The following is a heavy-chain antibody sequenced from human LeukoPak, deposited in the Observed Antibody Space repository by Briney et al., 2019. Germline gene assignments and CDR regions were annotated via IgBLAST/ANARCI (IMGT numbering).Heavy chain of an antibody. D-gene: IGHD4-17*01. CDR1: GFTFSTCA. Sequence: PGGSLRLSCAASGFTFSTCAMNWVRKAPGKGLEWGSFISGSGSSTYYADSVKGRFTISRDYSNNTLYLQMNSLRAEDTAVYYCAKDRNGDYSFDPWGQGALVTVSS. CDR3: AKDRNGDYSFDP. V-gene: IGHV3-23*01. CDR2: ISGSGSST. J-gene: IGHJ5*02.